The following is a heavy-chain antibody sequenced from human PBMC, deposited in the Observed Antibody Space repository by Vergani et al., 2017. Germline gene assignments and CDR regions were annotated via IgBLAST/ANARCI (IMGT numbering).Heavy chain of an antibody. D-gene: IGHD4/OR15-4a*01. CDR2: INPDSGGT. CDR1: GYTFTVSDYY. J-gene: IGHJ4*02. V-gene: IGHV1-2*02. Sequence: QVQLVQSGPEVKNPGASVKVPCKASGYTFTVSDYYIHWVRQAPGQGLEWMGWINPDSGGTNYAQKFRGRVTWTRDTSITTAYMELRTLTSDDTAVYFCSRGSVRDVLGFDYWGQGTLVTVSS. CDR3: SRGSVRDVLGFDY.